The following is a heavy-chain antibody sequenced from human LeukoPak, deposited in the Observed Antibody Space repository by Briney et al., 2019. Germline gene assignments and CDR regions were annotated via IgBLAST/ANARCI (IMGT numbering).Heavy chain of an antibody. CDR2: IYYSGST. CDR3: ARGGSYSYGYGFDY. V-gene: IGHV4-30-4*08. J-gene: IGHJ4*02. D-gene: IGHD5-18*01. CDR1: GGSISSGDYY. Sequence: SETLSLTSTVSGGSISSGDYYWSWIRQPPGKGLEWIGYIYYSGSTYYNPSLKSRVTISVDTSKNQFSLKLSSVTAADTAVYYCARGGSYSYGYGFDYWGQGTLVTVSS.